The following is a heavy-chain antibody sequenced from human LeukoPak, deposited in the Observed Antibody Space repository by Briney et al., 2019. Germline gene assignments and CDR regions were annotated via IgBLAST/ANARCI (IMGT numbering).Heavy chain of an antibody. D-gene: IGHD1-26*01. CDR3: ARVRGLGLLIDY. CDR2: IYSGGST. CDR1: GFTFGTYW. V-gene: IGHV3-53*01. Sequence: PGGSLRLSCTVSGFTFGTYWMSWVRQAPGKGLEWVSVIYSGGSTYYADSVKGRFTISRDNSKNTLYLQMNSLRAEDTAVYYCARVRGLGLLIDYWGREPWSPSPQ. J-gene: IGHJ4*02.